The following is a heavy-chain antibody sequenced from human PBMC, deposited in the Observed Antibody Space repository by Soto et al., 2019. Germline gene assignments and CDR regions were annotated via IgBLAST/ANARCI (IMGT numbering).Heavy chain of an antibody. CDR1: GYTFTSYG. V-gene: IGHV1-18*04. Sequence: ASVKVSCKASGYTFTSYGISWVRQAPGQGLEWMGWISAYNGNTNYAQKLQGRVTMTTDTSTSTAYMELRSLRSDDTAVYYCARGSHYYDFWSGYSIDYWGQGTLVIVSS. J-gene: IGHJ4*02. CDR3: ARGSHYYDFWSGYSIDY. D-gene: IGHD3-3*01. CDR2: ISAYNGNT.